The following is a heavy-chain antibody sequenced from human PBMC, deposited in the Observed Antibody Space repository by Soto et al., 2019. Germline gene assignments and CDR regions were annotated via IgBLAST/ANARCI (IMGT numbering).Heavy chain of an antibody. D-gene: IGHD5-12*01. CDR3: VQTHNWLRFDF. CDR1: GFSLSTSGVG. J-gene: IGHJ4*02. Sequence: QITLRESGPPLVKPTQTLTLTCTFSGFSLSTSGVGVGWIRQTPGKALEWLALTYWDGDKRYSPSLKSRLTIMKDTSKNPVVLIMTNMDPVDTGTYYCVQTHNWLRFDFWGQGTLVTVSS. CDR2: TYWDGDK. V-gene: IGHV2-5*04.